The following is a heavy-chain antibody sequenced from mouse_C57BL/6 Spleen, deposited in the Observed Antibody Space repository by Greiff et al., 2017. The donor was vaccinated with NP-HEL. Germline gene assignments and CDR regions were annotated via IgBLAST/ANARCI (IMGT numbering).Heavy chain of an antibody. D-gene: IGHD2-5*01. CDR3: ARSNYYSHYVGDY. Sequence: EVQLQQSGPELVKPGASVKMSCKASGYTFTDYNMHWVKQSHGKSLEWIGYINPNNGGTSYNQKFKGKATLTVNKSSSTAYMELRSLTSEDSAVYYYARSNYYSHYVGDYWGQGTTLTVSS. CDR2: INPNNGGT. J-gene: IGHJ2*01. V-gene: IGHV1-22*01. CDR1: GYTFTDYN.